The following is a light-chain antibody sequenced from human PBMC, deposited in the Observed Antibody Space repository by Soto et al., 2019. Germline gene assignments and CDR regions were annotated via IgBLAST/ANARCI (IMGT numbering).Light chain of an antibody. CDR3: QQYKSYWT. J-gene: IGKJ1*01. CDR2: EAS. Sequence: DIQMTQSPATLSASVGDRVTLTCRASQSISNWLAWYQLKPGKPPKLLIHEASNLQSGVPSTFSGSGSGTDFTLTITSLQPDDFATYYCQQYKSYWTFGQGTKVELK. V-gene: IGKV1-5*03. CDR1: QSISNW.